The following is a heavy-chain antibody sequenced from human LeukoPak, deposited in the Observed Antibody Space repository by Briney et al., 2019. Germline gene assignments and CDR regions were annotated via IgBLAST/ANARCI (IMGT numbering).Heavy chain of an antibody. D-gene: IGHD2-21*01. CDR3: ADVVY. CDR2: ISWNSGSI. Sequence: PGRSLRLSCAASGFTFDDYAMHWVRQAPGKGLEWVSGISWNSGSIGYADSVKGRFTISRDNAKNSLYLQMNSLRAEDTALYYCADVVYWGQGTLVTVSS. J-gene: IGHJ4*02. CDR1: GFTFDDYA. V-gene: IGHV3-9*01.